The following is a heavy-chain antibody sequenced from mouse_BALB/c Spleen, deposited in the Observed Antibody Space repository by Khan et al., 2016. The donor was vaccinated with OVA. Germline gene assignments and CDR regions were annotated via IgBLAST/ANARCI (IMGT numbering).Heavy chain of an antibody. J-gene: IGHJ4*01. CDR3: AKGVWSYYFALDY. D-gene: IGHD2-10*02. CDR2: IWGGGST. V-gene: IGHV2-6-5*01. Sequence: QVQLKQSGPGLVAPSQSLSFTCTVSGFSLTDYGVSWIRQPPGKDLEWLGVIWGGGSTYYNSALKSRLSISKDNSKSQVFLKMNSLQTDDTAMYYCAKGVWSYYFALDYWGQGTSVTVSS. CDR1: GFSLTDYG.